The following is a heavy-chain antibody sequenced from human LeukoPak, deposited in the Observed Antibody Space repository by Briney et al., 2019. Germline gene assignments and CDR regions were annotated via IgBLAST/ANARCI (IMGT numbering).Heavy chain of an antibody. CDR1: GFTFSSYA. V-gene: IGHV3-30*04. CDR3: AKEKELLG. D-gene: IGHD1-26*01. J-gene: IGHJ4*02. Sequence: PGRSLRLSCAASGFTFSSYAMHWVRQAPGKGLEWVAVISYDGSNKYYADSVKGRFTISRDNSKNTLYLQMNSLRAEDTAVYYCAKEKELLGWGQGTLVTVSS. CDR2: ISYDGSNK.